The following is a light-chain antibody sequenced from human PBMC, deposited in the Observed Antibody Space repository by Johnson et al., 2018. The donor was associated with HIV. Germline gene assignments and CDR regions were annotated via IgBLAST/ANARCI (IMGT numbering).Light chain of an antibody. CDR1: TSNIGNNY. CDR3: GTWDSGLGAHYV. CDR2: DNN. V-gene: IGLV1-51*01. J-gene: IGLJ1*01. Sequence: QSVLSQPPSVSAAPGQKVTISCSGSTSNIGNNYVSWYQQLPGTAPKLLIYDNNKRPSGIPDRFSGSKSGTSATLGITGLQTGDAADYYCGTWDSGLGAHYVFGTGTKVTVL.